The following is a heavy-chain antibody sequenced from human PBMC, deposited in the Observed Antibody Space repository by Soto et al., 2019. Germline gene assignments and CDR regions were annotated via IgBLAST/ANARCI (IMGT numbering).Heavy chain of an antibody. Sequence: SVKVSCKASGFTFTSSAVQWVRQARGQRLEWIGWIVVGSGNTNYAQKFQERVTITRDMSTSTAYMELSSLRSEDTAVYYCARDLDSGWGAIFYYYGMDVWGQGTTVTVSS. CDR1: GFTFTSSA. V-gene: IGHV1-58*01. D-gene: IGHD6-19*01. CDR2: IVVGSGNT. J-gene: IGHJ6*02. CDR3: ARDLDSGWGAIFYYYGMDV.